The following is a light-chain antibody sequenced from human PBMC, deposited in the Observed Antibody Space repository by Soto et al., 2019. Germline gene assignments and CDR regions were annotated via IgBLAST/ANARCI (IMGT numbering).Light chain of an antibody. J-gene: IGKJ1*01. CDR1: QSVSSN. Sequence: EIVMTQSPATLSVSPGERATLSCRASQSVSSNFAWYQQKPGQAPRLLIYGASTRATGIPARFSGSGSGKDFTLTISSLQSEDFAVYYGQQYNNWPPWTFGQGTKVEIK. V-gene: IGKV3-15*01. CDR3: QQYNNWPPWT. CDR2: GAS.